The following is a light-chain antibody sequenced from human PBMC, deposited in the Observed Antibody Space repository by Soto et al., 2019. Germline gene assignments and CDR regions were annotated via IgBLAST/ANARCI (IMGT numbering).Light chain of an antibody. V-gene: IGLV2-14*01. CDR3: TSYTSRPTYG. CDR1: CSDVGGFNF. J-gene: IGLJ1*01. CDR2: EVR. Sequence: QSFLTQPASGSGSAGLSITISCSGTCSDVGGFNFVSRYQHLPVKAPKVMIYEVRNWPSGLSNRLSGSTSGNTASLTIFGLQADDEADYYCTSYTSRPTYGFRTETKVTVL.